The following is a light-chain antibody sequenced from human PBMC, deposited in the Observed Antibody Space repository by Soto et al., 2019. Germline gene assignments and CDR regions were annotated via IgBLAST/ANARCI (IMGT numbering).Light chain of an antibody. CDR1: SSNIGAGYD. CDR3: QSYDSSLSAI. Sequence: QSVVTQPPSVSGAPGQRVTISCTGSSSNIGAGYDVHWYQQLPGTAPKLLIYGNSNRPSGVPDRFSGSKSGTSASLAITGLQAEDEADYYCQSYDSSLSAIFGGGTQLTVL. J-gene: IGLJ7*01. CDR2: GNS. V-gene: IGLV1-40*01.